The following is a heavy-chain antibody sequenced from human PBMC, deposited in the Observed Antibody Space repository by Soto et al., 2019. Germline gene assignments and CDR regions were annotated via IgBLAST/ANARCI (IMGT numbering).Heavy chain of an antibody. V-gene: IGHV3-23*01. CDR1: GFTFSSYA. CDR2: ISGSGGST. D-gene: IGHD2-2*01. J-gene: IGHJ5*02. CDR3: AKEGVGGYCSSGACSAIDSLDP. Sequence: GGSLRLSCTASGFTFSSYAMNWVRQAPGKGLEWVSSISGSGGSTYYADSVRGRFTISRDNSKNTVYLQMNSLRVDDTAVYYCAKEGVGGYCSSGACSAIDSLDPWGQGTPVTVSS.